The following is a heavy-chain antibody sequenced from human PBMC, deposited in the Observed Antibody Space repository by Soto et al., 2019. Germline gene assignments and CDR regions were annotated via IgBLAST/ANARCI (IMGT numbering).Heavy chain of an antibody. V-gene: IGHV4-59*08. D-gene: IGHD5-12*01. CDR1: GGSISSYY. CDR3: ARHSRGYDPYFDY. J-gene: IGHJ4*02. Sequence: NPSETLSLTCTVSGGSISSYYWSWIRQPPGKGLEWIGYIYYSGSTNYNPSLKSRVTISVDTSKNQFSLKLSSVTAADTAVYYCARHSRGYDPYFDYWGQGTLVTVSS. CDR2: IYYSGST.